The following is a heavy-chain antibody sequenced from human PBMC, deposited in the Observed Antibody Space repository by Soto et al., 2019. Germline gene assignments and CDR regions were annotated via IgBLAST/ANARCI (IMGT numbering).Heavy chain of an antibody. V-gene: IGHV3-48*02. CDR1: GFTFSIYS. D-gene: IGHD2-15*01. CDR3: ARGGYSSHFYSGLHV. J-gene: IGHJ6*02. CDR2: ISSSSSTI. Sequence: GVSLRLSCAPCGFTFSIYSMNLVRQSPEKGLEWVSYISSSSSTIYYADSVKGRFTISRANAKNSLYLQMNSLRDEDTAVYYCARGGYSSHFYSGLHVWAQEATVAASS.